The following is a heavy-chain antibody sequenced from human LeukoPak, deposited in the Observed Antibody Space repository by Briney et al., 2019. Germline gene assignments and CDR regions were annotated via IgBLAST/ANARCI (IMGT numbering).Heavy chain of an antibody. Sequence: GGSLRLSCAASGFTFSTYNMNWVRQAPGKGLEWVSSITSSSTYIYYADSVKGRFTISRDNAKNSLYLQMNSLRAEDTAVYYCARDMTTVTSVYYYYYYMDVWGKGTTVTVSS. CDR2: ITSSSTYI. CDR3: ARDMTTVTSVYYYYYYMDV. J-gene: IGHJ6*03. D-gene: IGHD4-17*01. V-gene: IGHV3-21*01. CDR1: GFTFSTYN.